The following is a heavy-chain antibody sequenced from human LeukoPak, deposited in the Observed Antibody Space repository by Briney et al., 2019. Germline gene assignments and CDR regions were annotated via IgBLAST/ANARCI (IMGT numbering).Heavy chain of an antibody. CDR2: INPNSGGT. J-gene: IGHJ4*02. D-gene: IGHD2-8*01. CDR3: ARVAGAGYCTNGVCYLSHYFDY. CDR1: GGTFSSYA. Sequence: ASVKVSCKASGGTFSSYAISWVRQAPGQGLEWMGWINPNSGGTNYAQKFQGWVTMTRDTSISTAYMELSRLRSDDTAVYYCARVAGAGYCTNGVCYLSHYFDYWGQGTLVTVSS. V-gene: IGHV1-2*04.